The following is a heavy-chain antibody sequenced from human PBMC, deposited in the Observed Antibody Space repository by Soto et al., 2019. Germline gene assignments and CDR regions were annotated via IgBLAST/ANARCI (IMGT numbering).Heavy chain of an antibody. V-gene: IGHV1-2*04. J-gene: IGHJ6*03. CDR3: ARDGGITGTTPVGYYYYYMDV. CDR1: GYTFTGYY. D-gene: IGHD1-7*01. Sequence: ASVKVSCKASGYTFTGYYMHWVRQAPGQGLEWMGWINPNSGGTNYAQKFQGWVTMTRDTSISTAYMELSRLRSDDTAVYYCARDGGITGTTPVGYYYYYMDVWGKGTTVTVSS. CDR2: INPNSGGT.